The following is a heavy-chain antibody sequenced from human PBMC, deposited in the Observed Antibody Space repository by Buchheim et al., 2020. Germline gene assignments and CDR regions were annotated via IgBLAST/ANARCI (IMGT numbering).Heavy chain of an antibody. D-gene: IGHD5-18*01. CDR2: IYYSGST. J-gene: IGHJ6*02. CDR3: ARTGYSYGYLYGMDV. Sequence: QVQLRESGPGLVKPSETLSLTCTVSGGSISSYYWSWIRQPPGKGLEWIGYIYYSGSTNYNPSLKSRVTISVDTSKNQFSLKLSSVTAADTAVYYCARTGYSYGYLYGMDVWGQGTT. V-gene: IGHV4-59*01. CDR1: GGSISSYY.